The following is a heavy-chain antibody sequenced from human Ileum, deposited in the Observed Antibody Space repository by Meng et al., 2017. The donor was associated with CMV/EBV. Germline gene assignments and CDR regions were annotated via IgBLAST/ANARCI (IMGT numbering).Heavy chain of an antibody. V-gene: IGHV3-7*01. J-gene: IGHJ4*02. Sequence: GESLKISCAASGFTFSDYWMSWVRQAPGKGLEWVAIIKTDGSEKYYVDSVKGRFIISRDNPKNSLYLQMNSLRAEDTAVYFCARDRSWSDYDYWGQGILGTVSS. CDR1: GFTFSDYW. D-gene: IGHD3-3*01. CDR2: IKTDGSEK. CDR3: ARDRSWSDYDY.